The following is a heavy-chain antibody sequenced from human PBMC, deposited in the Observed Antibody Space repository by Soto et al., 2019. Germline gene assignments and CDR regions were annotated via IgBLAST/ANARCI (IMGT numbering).Heavy chain of an antibody. Sequence: QLQESGPGLVKPSQTLSLTCSVSGGSISSGDSYWSCVRQPPGKGLEWIGYIYYSGIAHYNPSLKSRVSISLDTSNNQFSLNLNSVTAADTAVYYCVRLGINYYDVDVWGQGTTVTVSS. V-gene: IGHV4-30-4*01. CDR2: IYYSGIA. CDR3: VRLGINYYDVDV. D-gene: IGHD1-26*01. CDR1: GGSISSGDSY. J-gene: IGHJ6*02.